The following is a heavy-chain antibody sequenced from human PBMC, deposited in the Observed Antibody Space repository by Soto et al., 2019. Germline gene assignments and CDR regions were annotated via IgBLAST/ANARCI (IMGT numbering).Heavy chain of an antibody. Sequence: SVKVSCKASGGTFSSYTISWVRQAPGQGLEWMGRIIPILGIANYAQKFQGRVTITADKSTSTAYMELSSLRSEDTAVYYCARDLRFGDIDYYYMDVWGKGTTVTVSS. CDR3: ARDLRFGDIDYYYMDV. D-gene: IGHD3-10*01. J-gene: IGHJ6*03. CDR1: GGTFSSYT. V-gene: IGHV1-69*04. CDR2: IIPILGIA.